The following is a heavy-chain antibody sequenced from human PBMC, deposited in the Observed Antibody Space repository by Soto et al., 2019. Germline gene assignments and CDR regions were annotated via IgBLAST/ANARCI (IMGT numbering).Heavy chain of an antibody. V-gene: IGHV1-69*13. CDR2: IIPIFGTA. CDR3: ARDLYSTNYYYYGMDV. Sequence: SVKVSCKASGGTFSSYAISWVRQAPGQGLEWMGGIIPIFGTANYAQKFQGRVTITADESTSTAYMELSSLRSEDTAVYYCARDLYSTNYYYYGMDVWGQGTTVTVSS. D-gene: IGHD6-13*01. CDR1: GGTFSSYA. J-gene: IGHJ6*02.